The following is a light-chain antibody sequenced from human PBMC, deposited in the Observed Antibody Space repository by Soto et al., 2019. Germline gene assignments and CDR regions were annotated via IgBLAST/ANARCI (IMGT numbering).Light chain of an antibody. V-gene: IGKV3-11*01. CDR1: QSVNSAF. Sequence: VLTRSPGTLYLSQGDRATLSCRASQSVNSAFLNWFQQKSGQPPRLLIYGASNRATGIPTRFSGSGSGTDFTLTISNLEPEDFAVYYCQQHISWPLTSGGGTKVAIK. CDR2: GAS. CDR3: QQHISWPLT. J-gene: IGKJ4*01.